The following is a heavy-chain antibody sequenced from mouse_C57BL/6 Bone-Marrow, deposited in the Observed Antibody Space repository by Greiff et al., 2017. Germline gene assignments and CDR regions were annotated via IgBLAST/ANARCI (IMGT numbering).Heavy chain of an antibody. D-gene: IGHD1-1*01. Sequence: EVKLMESGGGLVQPGGSLSLSCAASGFTFTDYYMSWVRQPPGTALEWLGFIRNKANGYTTEYSASVKGRFTISRDNSQSILYLQMNALRAKDSATYYCARYNGSSFFDYWGQGTTLTVSS. V-gene: IGHV7-3*01. J-gene: IGHJ2*01. CDR2: IRNKANGYTT. CDR1: GFTFTDYY. CDR3: ARYNGSSFFDY.